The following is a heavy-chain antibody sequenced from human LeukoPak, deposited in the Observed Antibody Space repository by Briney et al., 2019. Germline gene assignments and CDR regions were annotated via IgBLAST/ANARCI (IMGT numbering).Heavy chain of an antibody. J-gene: IGHJ4*02. CDR1: GYTLTELS. D-gene: IGHD1-26*01. CDR3: TTANGSHLDY. CDR2: FDPEDGGT. V-gene: IGHV1-24*01. Sequence: ASVKVSCKVSGYTLTELSMHWVRQAPGKGLGWMGGFDPEDGGTIYAQKFQGRVTMTEDTSTDTAYMEVSSLRSEDTALYYCTTANGSHLDYWGQGTLVTVSS.